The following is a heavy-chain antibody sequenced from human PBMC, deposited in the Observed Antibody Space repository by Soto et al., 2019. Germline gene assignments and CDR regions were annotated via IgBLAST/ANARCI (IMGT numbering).Heavy chain of an antibody. CDR1: GFSLTSGVVG. Sequence: QITLKESGPTLVKPTQTLTLTCTCSGFSLTSGVVGVGWIRQPPGEALEWLALIYWNDEQSYNPSLRNRLTITMDTAQNPVVLTMTNMDTVDTATYYCAHRLPGPSGYDVWGQGTTVTVSS. CDR2: IYWNDEQ. D-gene: IGHD6-13*01. CDR3: AHRLPGPSGYDV. V-gene: IGHV2-5*01. J-gene: IGHJ6*02.